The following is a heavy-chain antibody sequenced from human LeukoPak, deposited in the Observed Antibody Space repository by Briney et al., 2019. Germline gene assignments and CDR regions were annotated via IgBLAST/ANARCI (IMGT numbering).Heavy chain of an antibody. D-gene: IGHD2-2*01. J-gene: IGHJ4*02. Sequence: SETLSLTCAVSGGSFSGYYWSWIRQPPGKRLEWIGEINHSGSTNYNPSLKSRVTISVDTSKNQFSLKLSSVTAADTAVYYCARVSIECSSTSCPFDYRGQGTLVTVSS. V-gene: IGHV4-34*01. CDR3: ARVSIECSSTSCPFDY. CDR1: GGSFSGYY. CDR2: INHSGST.